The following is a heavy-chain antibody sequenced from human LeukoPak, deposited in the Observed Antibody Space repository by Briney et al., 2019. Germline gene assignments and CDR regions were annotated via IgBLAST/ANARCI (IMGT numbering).Heavy chain of an antibody. CDR2: VNGVGREK. CDR3: ARGARRGYDSSGYPKYYFDY. J-gene: IGHJ4*02. Sequence: PGGSLTLSCALSGFTFSSYLLSWVRQAPGKGLEWLANVNGVGREKNYVASVKGRYSISRDNAKNSLYLEMNNLRIEDTAVYYCARGARRGYDSSGYPKYYFDYWGQGTLVTVSS. CDR1: GFTFSSYL. D-gene: IGHD3-22*01. V-gene: IGHV3-7*03.